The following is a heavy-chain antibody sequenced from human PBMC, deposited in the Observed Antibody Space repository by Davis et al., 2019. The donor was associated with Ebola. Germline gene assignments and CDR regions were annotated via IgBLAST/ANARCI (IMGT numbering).Heavy chain of an antibody. J-gene: IGHJ6*02. V-gene: IGHV1-69*04. CDR1: GYTFTSYG. CDR3: ARDSGYSYGAGYYGMDV. CDR2: IIPILGIA. Sequence: SVKVSCKASGYTFTSYGISWVRQAPGQGLEWMGRIIPILGIANYAQKFQGRVTITADKSMSTAYMELSSLRSEDTAVYYCARDSGYSYGAGYYGMDVWGQGTTVTVSS. D-gene: IGHD5-18*01.